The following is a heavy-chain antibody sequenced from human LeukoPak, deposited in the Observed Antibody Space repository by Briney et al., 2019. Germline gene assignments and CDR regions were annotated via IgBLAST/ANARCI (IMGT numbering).Heavy chain of an antibody. Sequence: ASVKVSCKASGYTFTGYYMHWVRQAPGQGLEWMGWINPNSGGTNYAQKFQGRVTMTRDTSISTAYMELGRLRSDDTAVYYCARGEYGDYLPYRYYYYYYMDVWGKGTTVTVSS. V-gene: IGHV1-2*02. D-gene: IGHD4-17*01. J-gene: IGHJ6*03. CDR2: INPNSGGT. CDR3: ARGEYGDYLPYRYYYYYYMDV. CDR1: GYTFTGYY.